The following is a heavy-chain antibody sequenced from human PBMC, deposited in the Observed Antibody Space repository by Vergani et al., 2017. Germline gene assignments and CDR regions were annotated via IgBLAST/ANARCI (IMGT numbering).Heavy chain of an antibody. J-gene: IGHJ6*03. Sequence: QVQLQESGPGLVKPSETLSPTCTVSGGSISSYYWSWIRQPPGKGLEWIGYIYYSGSTNYNPSLKSRVTISVDTSKNQFSLKLSPVTAADTAVYYCAGASRLDCSSTSCYTPYYYYYMDVWDKGTTVTVS. V-gene: IGHV4-59*01. CDR1: GGSISSYY. CDR2: IYYSGST. CDR3: AGASRLDCSSTSCYTPYYYYYMDV. D-gene: IGHD2-2*02.